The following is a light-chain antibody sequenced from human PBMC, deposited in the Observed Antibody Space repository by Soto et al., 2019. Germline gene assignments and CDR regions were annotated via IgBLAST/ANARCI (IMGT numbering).Light chain of an antibody. J-gene: IGLJ1*01. CDR2: EVT. CDR3: SSFTSSITYV. Sequence: QSVLTQPASVSGSPGQSITISCTGTSSDVAGYNHVSWYQHHPGKAPKLMIYEVTNRPSGVSNRFSGSKSGNTASLTISGLQAEDEADYYCSSFTSSITYVFGTGTQLTVL. CDR1: SSDVAGYNH. V-gene: IGLV2-14*01.